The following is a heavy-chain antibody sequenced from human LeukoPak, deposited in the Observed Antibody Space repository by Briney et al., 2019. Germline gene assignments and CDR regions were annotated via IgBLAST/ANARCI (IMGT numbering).Heavy chain of an antibody. D-gene: IGHD3-9*01. J-gene: IGHJ6*02. V-gene: IGHV1-69*13. CDR1: GGTFSSYA. Sequence: SVKVSFKAPGGTFSSYAISWVRQASGQGLEWMGGIIPIFGTANYAQKFQGRVTITADESTSTAYMELSSLRSEDTAVYYCAREGYYDILTGYYGMDVWGQGTTVTVSS. CDR3: AREGYYDILTGYYGMDV. CDR2: IIPIFGTA.